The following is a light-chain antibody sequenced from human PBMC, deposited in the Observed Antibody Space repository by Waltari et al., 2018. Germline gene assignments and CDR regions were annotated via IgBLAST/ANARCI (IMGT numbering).Light chain of an antibody. J-gene: IGKJ2*03. CDR2: DAS. V-gene: IGKV3-11*01. Sequence: IVLTQSPATLSLSPGERATLSCRARQGISSFLAWYQQKPGQAPRLLVYDASNRATGIPARFSGSGSGADFTLTISSLEPEDVATYYCQQYENFPYSFGQGTKLEIK. CDR1: QGISSF. CDR3: QQYENFPYS.